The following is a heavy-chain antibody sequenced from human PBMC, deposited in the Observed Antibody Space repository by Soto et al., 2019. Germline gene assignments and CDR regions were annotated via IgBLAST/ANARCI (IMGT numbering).Heavy chain of an antibody. V-gene: IGHV3-49*03. Sequence: GGSLRLSCTASGFTFGDYAMSWFRQAPGKGLEWVGFIRSKAYGGTTEYAASVKGRFTISRDDSKSIAYLQMNSLKTEDTAVYYCTRGREIHLGELSSPLTDYWGQGTLVTVSS. CDR3: TRGREIHLGELSSPLTDY. CDR2: IRSKAYGGTT. D-gene: IGHD3-16*02. CDR1: GFTFGDYA. J-gene: IGHJ4*02.